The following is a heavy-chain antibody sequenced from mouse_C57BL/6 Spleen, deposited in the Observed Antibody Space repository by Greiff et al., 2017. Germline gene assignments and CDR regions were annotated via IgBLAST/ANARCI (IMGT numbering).Heavy chain of an antibody. CDR2: IDPETGGT. CDR1: GYTFTDYE. CDR3: TRREKTGYYYEY. J-gene: IGHJ2*01. V-gene: IGHV1-15*01. D-gene: IGHD4-1*01. Sequence: VQLQQSGAELVRPGASVTLSCKASGYTFTDYEMHWVKQTPVHGLEWIGAIDPETGGTAYNQKFKGKAILTADKSSSTAYMELRSLTSEDSAVYYCTRREKTGYYYEYWGQGATLTVSS.